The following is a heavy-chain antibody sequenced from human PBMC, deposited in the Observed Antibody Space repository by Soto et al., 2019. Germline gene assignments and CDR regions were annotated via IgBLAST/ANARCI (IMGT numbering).Heavy chain of an antibody. CDR3: ARGPYSGGFDY. CDR1: GFTFSSSG. CDR2: IWYDGSEK. Sequence: QVQLVESGGGVVQPGRSLRLSCAASGFTFSSSGMHWVRQAPGKGLEWVALIWYDGSEKYYADSVKGRFTISRDNSKNTLYLQMNGLRAEDTAVYYCARGPYSGGFDYWGQGTLVTVSS. V-gene: IGHV3-33*01. D-gene: IGHD6-19*01. J-gene: IGHJ4*02.